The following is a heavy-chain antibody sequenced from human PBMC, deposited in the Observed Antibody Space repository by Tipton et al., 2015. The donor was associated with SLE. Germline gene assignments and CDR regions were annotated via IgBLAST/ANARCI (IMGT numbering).Heavy chain of an antibody. J-gene: IGHJ6*02. CDR2: INPNSGGT. D-gene: IGHD5/OR15-5a*01. CDR1: GYTFTGYY. Sequence: QSGPEVQKPGASVKVSCKASGYTFTGYYMHWVRQAPGQGLEWMGWINPNSGGTNYAQKFPGRVTMTRATSISTAYMELSRLRSDDTAVYYSARDLRRVVSPYDYYSGMDVWGQGPTVTVSS. V-gene: IGHV1-2*02. CDR3: ARDLRRVVSPYDYYSGMDV.